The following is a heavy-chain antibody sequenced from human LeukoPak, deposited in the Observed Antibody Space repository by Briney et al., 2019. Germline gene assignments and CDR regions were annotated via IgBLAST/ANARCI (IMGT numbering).Heavy chain of an antibody. V-gene: IGHV4-59*08. CDR2: IYYSGST. CDR3: ASASYGDYAGYFDD. D-gene: IGHD4-17*01. CDR1: GGSISSYY. J-gene: IGHJ4*02. Sequence: SETLSLTCTVSGGSISSYYWSWIRQPPGKGLEWIGYIYYSGSTNYNPSLKSRVTISVDTSKNQFSLKLSSVTAADTAVYYCASASYGDYAGYFDDWGQGTLVTVSS.